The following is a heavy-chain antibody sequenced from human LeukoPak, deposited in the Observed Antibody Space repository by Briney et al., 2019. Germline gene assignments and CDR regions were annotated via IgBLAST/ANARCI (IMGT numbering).Heavy chain of an antibody. D-gene: IGHD5-18*01. CDR2: VSYSGST. J-gene: IGHJ4*02. CDR3: ARENDRYGRIDY. Sequence: PSETLSLTCTVSGGSISSYYWSWVRQPPGKGLEWIGYVSYSGSTDYNPSLKSRVIISIDTSKNQFSLRLSSVTAADTAVYYCARENDRYGRIDYWGQGTQVTVSS. CDR1: GGSISSYY. V-gene: IGHV4-59*01.